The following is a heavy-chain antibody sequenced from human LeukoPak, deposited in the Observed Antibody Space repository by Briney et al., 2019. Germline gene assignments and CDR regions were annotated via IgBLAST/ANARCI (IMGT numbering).Heavy chain of an antibody. Sequence: GGSLTLLCAPSGLTFHDYAMLWVRRAPGKGVEWVSCMSWYSWNIVYADSVKGRFPLSSDNAKNSLYLQMNSLRAEDTALYYCAKSHCDSTSFYLVGLLYFDYLGEGSLASVSS. CDR2: MSWYSWNI. V-gene: IGHV3-9*01. D-gene: IGHD2-2*01. J-gene: IGHJ4*02. CDR3: AKSHCDSTSFYLVGLLYFDY. CDR1: GLTFHDYA.